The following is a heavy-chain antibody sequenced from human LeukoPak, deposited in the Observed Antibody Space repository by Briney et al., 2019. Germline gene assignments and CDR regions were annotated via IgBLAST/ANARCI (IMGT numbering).Heavy chain of an antibody. Sequence: SETLSLTCAVYGGSFSGYYWSWIRQPPGKGLEWIGEINHSGSTNYNPSLKSRVTISVDTSKNQFSLKLSSVTAADTAVYYCARQPYGGDNSCFDFWGQGTLVTVSS. CDR3: ARQPYGGDNSCFDF. V-gene: IGHV4-34*01. J-gene: IGHJ4*02. D-gene: IGHD5-24*01. CDR2: INHSGST. CDR1: GGSFSGYY.